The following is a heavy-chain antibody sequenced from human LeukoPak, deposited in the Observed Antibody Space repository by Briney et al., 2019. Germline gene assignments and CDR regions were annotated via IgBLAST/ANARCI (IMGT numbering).Heavy chain of an antibody. J-gene: IGHJ4*02. Sequence: GGSLRLSCAASGFTFSSYAMSWVRQAPGKGLEWVSAIGSGTYYADSVKGRFTISRDNSKNTLYLQMNSLRAEDTAVYYCAKVLVYYFDYWGQGTLVTVSS. D-gene: IGHD6-13*01. CDR2: IGSGT. CDR1: GFTFSSYA. V-gene: IGHV3-23*01. CDR3: AKVLVYYFDY.